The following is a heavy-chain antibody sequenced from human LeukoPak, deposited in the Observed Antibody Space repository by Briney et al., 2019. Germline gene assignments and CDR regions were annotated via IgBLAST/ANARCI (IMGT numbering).Heavy chain of an antibody. CDR3: AREGKGSSGWALDY. CDR1: GGTFISYA. D-gene: IGHD6-19*01. CDR2: IIPIFGTA. J-gene: IGHJ4*02. V-gene: IGHV1-69*05. Sequence: ASVKVSCKASGGTFISYAISWVGQAPGQGREWMGRIIPIFGTANYAQKFQGRVTITTDESTSTAYMELSSLRSEDTAVYYCAREGKGSSGWALDYWGQGTLVTVSS.